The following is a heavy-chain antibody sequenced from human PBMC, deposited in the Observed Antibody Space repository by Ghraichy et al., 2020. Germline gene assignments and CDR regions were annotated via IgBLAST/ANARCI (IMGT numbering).Heavy chain of an antibody. Sequence: GESLRLSCAASGFTFSSYGMHWVRQAPGKGLEWVAFIRYDGSNKYYADSVKGRFTISRDNSKNTLYLQMNSLRAEDTAVYYCAKDLRNYDSSGYYYEDYWGQGTLVTVSS. V-gene: IGHV3-30*02. CDR2: IRYDGSNK. D-gene: IGHD3-22*01. CDR1: GFTFSSYG. J-gene: IGHJ4*02. CDR3: AKDLRNYDSSGYYYEDY.